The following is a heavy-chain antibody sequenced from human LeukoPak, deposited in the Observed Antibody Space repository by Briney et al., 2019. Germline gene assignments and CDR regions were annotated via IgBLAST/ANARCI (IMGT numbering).Heavy chain of an antibody. CDR2: IKSDGSVT. Sequence: GGSLRLSCAASGFTFSSYWMHWVRQAPGEGLVWVSRIKSDGSVTMYADSVKGRFIISRDNAKNTLFLQMNSLRAEDTAVYYCARESPHSDYWGQGTLVTVSS. J-gene: IGHJ4*02. CDR1: GFTFSSYW. D-gene: IGHD2-21*01. CDR3: ARESPHSDY. V-gene: IGHV3-74*03.